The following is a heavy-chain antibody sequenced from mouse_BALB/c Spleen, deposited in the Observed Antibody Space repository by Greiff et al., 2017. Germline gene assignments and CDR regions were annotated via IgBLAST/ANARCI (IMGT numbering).Heavy chain of an antibody. CDR2: INPYNDGT. CDR1: GYTFTSYV. V-gene: IGHV1-14*01. D-gene: IGHD2-14*01. J-gene: IGHJ4*01. CDR3: ARGPYYRYDVVYAMDY. Sequence: VQLQQSGPELVKPGASVKMSCKASGYTFTSYVMHWVKQKPGQGLEWIGYINPYNDGTKYNEKFKGKATLTSDKSSSTAYMELSSLTSEDSAVYYCARGPYYRYDVVYAMDYWGQGTSVTVSS.